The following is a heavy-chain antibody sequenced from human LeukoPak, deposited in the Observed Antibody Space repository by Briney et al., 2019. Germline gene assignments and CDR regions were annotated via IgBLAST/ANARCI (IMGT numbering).Heavy chain of an antibody. J-gene: IGHJ4*02. CDR2: LYSGGRI. V-gene: IGHV3-53*01. CDR1: GFTVSSNY. D-gene: IGHD3-3*01. CDR3: ARVDSPTISYFEF. Sequence: GGSLRLSCAASGFTVSSNYMGWVRQAPGKGLEWVSVLYSGGRIYYADSVKGRFTISRDNSKNTLHLQMKSLRAEDTAVYYCARVDSPTISYFEFWGQGTLVTVSS.